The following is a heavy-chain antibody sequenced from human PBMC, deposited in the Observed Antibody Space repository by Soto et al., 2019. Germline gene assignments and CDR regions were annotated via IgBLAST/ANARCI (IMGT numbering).Heavy chain of an antibody. CDR1: GYSFTIYW. J-gene: IGHJ6*02. D-gene: IGHD3-10*01. V-gene: IGHV5-51*01. CDR3: ARHLVWXSGSYYNNRYYYYGMGV. Sequence: PGESLKISCKGSGYSFTIYWIGWVRQMPGKGLEWTGIIYPGDSDTRYSPSFQGQVTISADKSINTAYLQWSSLKASDTAMYYCARHLVWXSGSYYNNRYYYYGMGVWGQGTTVTVSS. CDR2: IYPGDSDT.